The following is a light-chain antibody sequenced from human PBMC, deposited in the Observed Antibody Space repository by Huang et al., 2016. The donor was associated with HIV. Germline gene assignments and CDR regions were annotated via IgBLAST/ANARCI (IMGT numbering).Light chain of an antibody. Sequence: IQLIQSPSSLSASVGDRVTITCRASQGISSYLAWYQQKPGKAPKLLIYAAATLQSWVPSRFSGSGSGTDFTLTINSLQPEDFATYYCQQLNSYPLTFGGGTKVEIK. CDR2: AAA. J-gene: IGKJ4*01. CDR1: QGISSY. CDR3: QQLNSYPLT. V-gene: IGKV1-9*01.